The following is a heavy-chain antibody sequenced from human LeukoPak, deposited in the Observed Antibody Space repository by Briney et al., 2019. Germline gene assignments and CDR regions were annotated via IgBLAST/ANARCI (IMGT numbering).Heavy chain of an antibody. Sequence: GGSLRLSCAASGFTFSNYWMSWVGQAPGKGLEGVADIKQDGSEKYYVDSVKGRFTISRDNAKNSLYLQMSSLRAEDTAVYFCSRAQGGRGSAFDIWGQGTIVTVSS. CDR3: SRAQGGRGSAFDI. J-gene: IGHJ3*02. D-gene: IGHD3-10*01. CDR1: GFTFSNYW. V-gene: IGHV3-7*01. CDR2: IKQDGSEK.